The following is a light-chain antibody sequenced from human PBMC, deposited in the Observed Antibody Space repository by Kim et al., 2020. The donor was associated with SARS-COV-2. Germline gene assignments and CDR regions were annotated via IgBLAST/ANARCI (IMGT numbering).Light chain of an antibody. CDR3: QQSHTNTVLT. J-gene: IGKJ4*01. CDR2: AAS. Sequence: DIQMTQSPSSLAASVGDRVTIACRASQSISTYLNWYQQKPGKAPKLLIYAASSLQSGVPSRFSGSGSGTDFTLTISSLQPEDFATYYCQQSHTNTVLTFGGGTKVDIK. V-gene: IGKV1-39*01. CDR1: QSISTY.